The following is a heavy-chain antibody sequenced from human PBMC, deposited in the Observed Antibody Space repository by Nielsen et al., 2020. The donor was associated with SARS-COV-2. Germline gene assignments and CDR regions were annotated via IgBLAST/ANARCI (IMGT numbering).Heavy chain of an antibody. V-gene: IGHV1-58*01. CDR3: AAVQGGYYGSGSYYGGMDV. CDR2: IVVGSGNT. CDR1: GFTFTSSA. J-gene: IGHJ6*02. Sequence: SVKVSCKASGFTFTSSAVQWVRQARGQRLEWIGWIVVGSGNTNYAQKFQERVTITRDMSTSTAYMELSSLRSEDTAVYYCAAVQGGYYGSGSYYGGMDVWGQGTTVTVSS. D-gene: IGHD3-10*01.